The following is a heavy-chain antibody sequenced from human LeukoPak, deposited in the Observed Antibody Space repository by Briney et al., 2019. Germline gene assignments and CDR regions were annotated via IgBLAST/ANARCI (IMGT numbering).Heavy chain of an antibody. CDR2: ISAYNGNT. CDR3: AGSMYYYDSSGYYDY. Sequence: GASVKVSCKASGYTFTSYGISWVRQAPGQGLEWMGWISAYNGNTNYAQKLQGRVTMTTDTSTSTAYMELRSLRSDDTAVYYCAGSMYYYDSSGYYDYWGQGTLVTVSS. V-gene: IGHV1-18*01. CDR1: GYTFTSYG. D-gene: IGHD3-22*01. J-gene: IGHJ4*02.